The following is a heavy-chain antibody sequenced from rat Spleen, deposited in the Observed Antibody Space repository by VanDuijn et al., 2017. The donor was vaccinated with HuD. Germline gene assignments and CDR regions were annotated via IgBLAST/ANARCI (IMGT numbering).Heavy chain of an antibody. CDR3: TRVDYPGVAHFFDY. D-gene: IGHD1-4*01. CDR1: GFTFSNYY. CDR2: IIYDGTRT. Sequence: EVQLVESGGGLVQPGRSLKLSCAASGFTFSNYYMAWVRQAPTKGLEWVATIIYDGTRTCYRASVKGRFTISRDNAKSTLYLQMDSLRSEDTATYYCTRVDYPGVAHFFDYWGQGVMVTVSS. J-gene: IGHJ2*01. V-gene: IGHV5-29*01.